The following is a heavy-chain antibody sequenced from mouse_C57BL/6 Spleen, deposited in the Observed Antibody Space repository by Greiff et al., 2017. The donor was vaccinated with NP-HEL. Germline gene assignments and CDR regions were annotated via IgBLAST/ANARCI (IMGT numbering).Heavy chain of an antibody. CDR2: INPSTGGT. CDR1: GYSFTGYY. D-gene: IGHD4-1*01. Sequence: EVKLQQSGPELVKPGASVKISCKASGYSFTGYYMNWVKQSPEKSLEWIGEINPSTGGTTYNQKFKAKATLTVDKSSSTAYMQLKSLTSEDSAVYYCARELAYAMDYWGQGTSVTVSS. V-gene: IGHV1-42*01. J-gene: IGHJ4*01. CDR3: ARELAYAMDY.